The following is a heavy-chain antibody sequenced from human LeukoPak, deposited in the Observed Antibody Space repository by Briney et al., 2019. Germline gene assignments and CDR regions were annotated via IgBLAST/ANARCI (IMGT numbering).Heavy chain of an antibody. CDR2: INHSGST. J-gene: IGHJ6*03. D-gene: IGHD3-9*01. CDR1: GGSFSGYY. V-gene: IGHV4-34*01. Sequence: SETLSLTCAVYGGSFSGYYWSWIRQPPGKGLEWIGEINHSGSTNYNPSLKSRVTISVDTSKNQFSLKLSSVTAADTAVYYCARLRGGYDILTGSRYYYMDVWGKGTTVTVSS. CDR3: ARLRGGYDILTGSRYYYMDV.